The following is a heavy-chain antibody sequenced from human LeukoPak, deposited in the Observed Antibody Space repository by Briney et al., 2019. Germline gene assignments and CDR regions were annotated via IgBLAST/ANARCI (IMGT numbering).Heavy chain of an antibody. CDR2: INWDGGAT. CDR1: GFTFDDYG. Sequence: GGSLRLSCAHSGFTFDDYGMSWLGQAPGKGLEWVSGINWDGGATHYADSVKGRFTTSRDNDKNSLYLQMNSLTTDDTAVYYGERDLSSSWSMLGYWGQGTLVTISS. CDR3: ERDLSSSWSMLGY. J-gene: IGHJ4*02. V-gene: IGHV3-20*04. D-gene: IGHD6-19*01.